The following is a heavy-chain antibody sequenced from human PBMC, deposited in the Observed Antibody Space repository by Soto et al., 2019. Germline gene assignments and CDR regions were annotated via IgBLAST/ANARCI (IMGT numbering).Heavy chain of an antibody. V-gene: IGHV3-64*01. CDR2: ISSNGGST. CDR1: GFPFSSYA. Sequence: QSGGSLRLSCAASGFPFSSYAMHWVRQAPGKGLEYVSAISSNGGSTYYANSVKGRFTISRDNSKNTLYLQMGSLRAEDMAVYYCARVFTYGDYATFDPWGQGTLVTVSS. CDR3: ARVFTYGDYATFDP. J-gene: IGHJ5*02. D-gene: IGHD4-17*01.